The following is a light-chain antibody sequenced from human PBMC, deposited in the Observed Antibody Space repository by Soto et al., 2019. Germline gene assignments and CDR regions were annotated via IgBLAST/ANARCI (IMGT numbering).Light chain of an antibody. CDR2: EGS. Sequence: QSVLTQPASVSGSPGKSITISCTGTSSDVGSYNLVSWYQQHPGKAPKLMIYEGSKRPSGVSNRFSGSKSGNTASLTISGLQAEDEADYYCCSYAGSSTYVFGTVTKLTVL. J-gene: IGLJ1*01. CDR3: CSYAGSSTYV. CDR1: SSDVGSYNL. V-gene: IGLV2-23*01.